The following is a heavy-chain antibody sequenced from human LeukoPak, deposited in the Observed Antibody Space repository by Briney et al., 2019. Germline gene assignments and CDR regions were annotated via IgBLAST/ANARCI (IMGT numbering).Heavy chain of an antibody. Sequence: PGGSLRLSCAASGFTFSSYAMSWVRQAPGEGLQWVSAISGSGSDTHYVDSVNGRFTISGDNSKNTLYLQMNSLRAEDTAIFYCVKLATFTVTTGGRYFDHWGQGALVTVSS. D-gene: IGHD4-17*01. CDR3: VKLATFTVTTGGRYFDH. V-gene: IGHV3-23*01. J-gene: IGHJ4*02. CDR1: GFTFSSYA. CDR2: ISGSGSDT.